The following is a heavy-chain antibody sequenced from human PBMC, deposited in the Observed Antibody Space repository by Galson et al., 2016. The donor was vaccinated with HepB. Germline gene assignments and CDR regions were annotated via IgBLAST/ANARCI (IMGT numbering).Heavy chain of an antibody. V-gene: IGHV3-48*03. D-gene: IGHD5-12*01. CDR2: ISSGGTLR. Sequence: LRLSCAASGFTFSGYEMNWVRQAPGKGLEWISYISSGGTLRRYADSVKGRSSISRDDSKDTLFLQIDSLGVEDTAVYYCAREGYSGYYRSHFDYWGQGILVTVSS. CDR1: GFTFSGYE. CDR3: AREGYSGYYRSHFDY. J-gene: IGHJ4*02.